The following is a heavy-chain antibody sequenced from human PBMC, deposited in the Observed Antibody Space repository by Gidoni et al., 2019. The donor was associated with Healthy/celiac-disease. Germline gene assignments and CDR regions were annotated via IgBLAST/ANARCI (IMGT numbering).Heavy chain of an antibody. V-gene: IGHV3-23*01. CDR1: GFTFISYA. CDR3: AKRAAAGRDGADFDY. CDR2: ISGSGGST. Sequence: EVQLLESGGGLVQPGGSLRLSCAASGFTFISYAMSWVRQAPGKGLGWVSAISGSGGSTYYADSVKGRFTSSRDKSKNTLYLQMNSLRAEDTAVYYCAKRAAAGRDGADFDYWGQGTLVTVSS. J-gene: IGHJ4*02. D-gene: IGHD6-13*01.